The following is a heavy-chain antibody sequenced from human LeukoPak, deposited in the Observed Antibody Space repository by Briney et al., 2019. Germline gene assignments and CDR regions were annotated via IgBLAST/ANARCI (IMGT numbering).Heavy chain of an antibody. V-gene: IGHV4-4*07. CDR1: GGSISSYY. CDR2: IYTSGST. J-gene: IGHJ6*02. D-gene: IGHD4-17*01. Sequence: SETLSLTCTVSGGSISSYYWSWIRQPAGKGLEWIGRIYTSGSTNYNPPLESRVTMSVDTSKNQFSLKLSSVTAADTAVYYCARDHAVTTSYYYYYYGMDVWGQGTTVTVSS. CDR3: ARDHAVTTSYYYYYYGMDV.